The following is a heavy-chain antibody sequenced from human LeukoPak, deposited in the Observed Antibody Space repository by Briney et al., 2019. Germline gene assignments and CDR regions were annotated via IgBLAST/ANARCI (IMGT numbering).Heavy chain of an antibody. V-gene: IGHV4-4*02. Sequence: PSGTLSLTCAVSGGSISSSNWWSWVRQPPGKGLEWIGEIYHSGSTNYNPSLKSRVTISVDKSKNQFSLKLSSVTAADTAVYYCARHARKNYGSGSYYSRYYYYYMDVWGKGTTVTISS. CDR2: IYHSGST. CDR3: ARHARKNYGSGSYYSRYYYYYMDV. CDR1: GGSISSSNW. J-gene: IGHJ6*03. D-gene: IGHD3-10*01.